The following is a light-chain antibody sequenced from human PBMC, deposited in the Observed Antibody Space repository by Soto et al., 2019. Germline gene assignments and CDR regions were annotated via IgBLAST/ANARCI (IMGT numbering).Light chain of an antibody. J-gene: IGLJ1*01. V-gene: IGLV2-14*03. CDR2: DVT. CDR1: SSDVGGHNY. CDR3: SSYTSTYTPFV. Sequence: QSALTQPASVSGSPGQSLTISCTGSSSDVGGHNYVSWYQHHPGKAPKLMIYDVTNRPSGVSNRFSGSKSGNTASLTISGLQAEDEADYYCSSYTSTYTPFVFGTGTKVTVL.